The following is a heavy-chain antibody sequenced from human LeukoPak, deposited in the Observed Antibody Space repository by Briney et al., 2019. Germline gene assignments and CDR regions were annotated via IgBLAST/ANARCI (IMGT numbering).Heavy chain of an antibody. J-gene: IGHJ5*02. CDR3: AREVYCTNGVCYSS. Sequence: PGGSLRLPCAASGFTFSSYSMNWVRQAPGKGLEWVSSISSSSSYIYYADSVKGRFTISRDNAKNSLYLQMNSLRAEDTAVYYCAREVYCTNGVCYSSWGQGTLVTVSS. CDR1: GFTFSSYS. CDR2: ISSSSSYI. D-gene: IGHD2-8*01. V-gene: IGHV3-21*01.